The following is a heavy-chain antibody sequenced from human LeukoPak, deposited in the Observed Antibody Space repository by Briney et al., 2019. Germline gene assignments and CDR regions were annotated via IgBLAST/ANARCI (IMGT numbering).Heavy chain of an antibody. Sequence: SGGSLRLSCAASGFTFSSYGMHWVRQAPGKGLEWVAVISYDGSNKYYADSVKGRFTISRDNSKNTLYLQMNSLRAEDTAMYYCAKEGDYGDYVLPPHFDYWGQGTLVTVSS. CDR1: GFTFSSYG. D-gene: IGHD4-17*01. J-gene: IGHJ4*02. CDR3: AKEGDYGDYVLPPHFDY. V-gene: IGHV3-30*18. CDR2: ISYDGSNK.